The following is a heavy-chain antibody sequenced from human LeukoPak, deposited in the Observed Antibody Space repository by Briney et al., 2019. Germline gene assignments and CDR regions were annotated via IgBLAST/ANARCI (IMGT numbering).Heavy chain of an antibody. D-gene: IGHD6-19*01. V-gene: IGHV4-39*07. CDR3: CGSGWFAGPFGY. CDR2: MHYSGST. J-gene: IGHJ4*02. CDR1: GGSITKNGYY. Sequence: SETLSLICSVSGGSITKNGYYWGWIRQSPETGLEWIGSMHYSGSTYYNPSLNSRVTISVDTSKNQFSLKLTSVTAADTAVYYCCGSGWFAGPFGYWGQGALVTVSS.